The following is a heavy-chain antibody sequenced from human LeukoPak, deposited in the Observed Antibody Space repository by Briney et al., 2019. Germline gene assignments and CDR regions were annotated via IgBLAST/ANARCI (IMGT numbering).Heavy chain of an antibody. Sequence: GGSLRLSCAASGFTFSRYWMHWVRQAPGKGLVXXSGINSDGSSTTYADSVKGRFTISRDNAMDTLYLQMNSLRAEDTALYYCARPAGYSSGWYGHWGQGTLVTVSS. CDR3: ARPAGYSSGWYGH. D-gene: IGHD6-25*01. J-gene: IGHJ5*02. CDR2: INSDGSST. V-gene: IGHV3-74*01. CDR1: GFTFSRYW.